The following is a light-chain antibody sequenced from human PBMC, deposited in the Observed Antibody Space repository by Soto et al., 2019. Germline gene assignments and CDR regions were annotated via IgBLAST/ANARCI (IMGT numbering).Light chain of an antibody. V-gene: IGKV3-15*01. CDR2: GAS. Sequence: EIVFTQSLGTLSLSPEERNTLSSRGSQRVSGNLAWDQQKPGQAPRLLMYGASIRATGFPDRCSGSGSGAELTLTITSLQSEAFALYYYQPYNSSPTLTFGQGTNVEIK. CDR3: QPYNSSPTLT. CDR1: QRVSGN. J-gene: IGKJ1*01.